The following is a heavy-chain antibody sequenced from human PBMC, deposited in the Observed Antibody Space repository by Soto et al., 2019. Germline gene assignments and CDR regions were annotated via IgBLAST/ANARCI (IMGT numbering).Heavy chain of an antibody. D-gene: IGHD6-13*01. V-gene: IGHV4-59*01. CDR1: GGSISSYY. Sequence: SETLSLTCTVSGGSISSYYWSWIRQPPGKGLEWIGYIYYSGSTNYNPSLKSRVTISVDASKNQFSLKLSSVTAADTAVYYCARAGREKTNYSSSWYWIGYWGQGTLVTVSS. CDR2: IYYSGST. J-gene: IGHJ4*02. CDR3: ARAGREKTNYSSSWYWIGY.